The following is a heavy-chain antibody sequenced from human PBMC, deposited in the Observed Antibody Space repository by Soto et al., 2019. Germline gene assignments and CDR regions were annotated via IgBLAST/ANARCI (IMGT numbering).Heavy chain of an antibody. CDR1: GFTFSSYA. D-gene: IGHD3-3*01. CDR3: AKDPYDFWSGYSIY. V-gene: IGHV3-23*01. J-gene: IGHJ4*02. Sequence: PGGSLRLSCAASGFTFSSYAMSWVRQAPGKGLEWVSAISGSGGSTYYADSVKGRFTISRDNSKNTLYLQMNSLRAEDTAVYYCAKDPYDFWSGYSIYWGQGTLVTVSS. CDR2: ISGSGGST.